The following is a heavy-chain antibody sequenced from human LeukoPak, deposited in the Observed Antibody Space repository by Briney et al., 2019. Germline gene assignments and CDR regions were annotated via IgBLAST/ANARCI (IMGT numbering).Heavy chain of an antibody. CDR3: ARELVYYGSGSRNY. Sequence: GGSLRLFCAASGFTFSSYAMHWVRQAPGKGLEWVAVISYDGSNKYYADSVKGRFTISRDNSKNTLYLQMNSLRAEDTAVYYCARELVYYGSGSRNYWGQGTLVTVSS. D-gene: IGHD3-10*01. CDR1: GFTFSSYA. V-gene: IGHV3-30-3*01. CDR2: ISYDGSNK. J-gene: IGHJ4*02.